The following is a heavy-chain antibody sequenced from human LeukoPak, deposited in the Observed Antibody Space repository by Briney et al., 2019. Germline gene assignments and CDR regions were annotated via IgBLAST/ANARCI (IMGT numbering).Heavy chain of an antibody. CDR3: ARCRDSSGYYYLI. Sequence: GESLKISCDASGYTFSNYRIGWLRQMPGQGLEGMGIIYPDDSDTKYSPSFQGQLTISADKSISTAYLQWSSLKASDTAMYYCARCRDSSGYYYLIWGQGTLVTVSS. J-gene: IGHJ4*02. V-gene: IGHV5-51*01. CDR1: GYTFSNYR. CDR2: IYPDDSDT. D-gene: IGHD3-22*01.